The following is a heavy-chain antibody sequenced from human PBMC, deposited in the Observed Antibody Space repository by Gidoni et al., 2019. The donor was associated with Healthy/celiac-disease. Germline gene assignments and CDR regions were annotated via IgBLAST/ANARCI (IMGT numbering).Heavy chain of an antibody. Sequence: QVQLVESGGGVVQPGRSLRLSCEASGCPFSSYGMHWVRQAPGKGLEWVAVISYDGSNKYYADSVKGRFTISRDNSKNTLYLQMNSLRAEDTAVYYCAKDLLAAAGSPFDYWGQGTLVTVSS. CDR3: AKDLLAAAGSPFDY. V-gene: IGHV3-30*18. CDR1: GCPFSSYG. D-gene: IGHD6-13*01. J-gene: IGHJ4*02. CDR2: ISYDGSNK.